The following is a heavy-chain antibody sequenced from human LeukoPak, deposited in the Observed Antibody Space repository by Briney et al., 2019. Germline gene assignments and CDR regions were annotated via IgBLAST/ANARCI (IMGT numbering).Heavy chain of an antibody. CDR1: GGSFSGYY. V-gene: IGHV4-34*01. CDR3: ARANWGFDY. J-gene: IGHJ4*01. CDR2: INHSGST. Sequence: SETLSLTCAVYGGSFSGYYWSWIRQPPGKGLEWIGEINHSGSTNYNPSLKSRVTISVDTSKNQFSLKLSSVTAADTAVYYCARANWGFDYWGQEPWSPSPQ. D-gene: IGHD7-27*01.